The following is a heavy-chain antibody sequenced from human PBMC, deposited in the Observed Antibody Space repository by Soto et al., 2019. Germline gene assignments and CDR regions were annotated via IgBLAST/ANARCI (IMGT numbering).Heavy chain of an antibody. V-gene: IGHV2-5*02. J-gene: IGHJ3*02. D-gene: IGHD3-9*01. CDR3: ARPYYDILTGHFPDAFDI. CDR2: IYWDDDK. CDR1: GFSLSTSGVG. Sequence: QITLKESGPPLVKPTQTLTLTCTFSGFSLSTSGVGVGWIRQPPGKALEWLALIYWDDDKRYSPSLKSRLTITKDTSKNQVVLTMTNMDPVDTATYYCARPYYDILTGHFPDAFDIWGQGTMVTVSS.